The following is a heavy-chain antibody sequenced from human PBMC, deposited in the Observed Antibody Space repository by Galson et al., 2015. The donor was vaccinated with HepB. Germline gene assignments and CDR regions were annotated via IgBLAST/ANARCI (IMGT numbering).Heavy chain of an antibody. D-gene: IGHD3-16*01. Sequence: SLRLSCAASGFTFSNYGMHWVRQAPGKGLEWVAFIRYDGRNSFYPDSVKGRFTTSRDSSKNTLYLQMNSLRVEDTAVYYCARDLNYYDRTAAYWGQGTLVTVSS. CDR2: IRYDGRNS. CDR1: GFTFSNYG. CDR3: ARDLNYYDRTAAY. V-gene: IGHV3-30*02. J-gene: IGHJ4*02.